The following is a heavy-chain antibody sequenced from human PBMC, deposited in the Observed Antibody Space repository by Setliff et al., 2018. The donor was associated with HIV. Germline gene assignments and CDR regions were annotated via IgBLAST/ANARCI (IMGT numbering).Heavy chain of an antibody. CDR1: GYSFTDHY. J-gene: IGHJ3*01. D-gene: IGHD2-8*01. V-gene: IGHV1-2*02. CDR2: INPRSGGT. CDR3: ARRGVGTSDAFDL. Sequence: ASVKVSCKASGYSFTDHYMHWVRQAPGQGLEWMGWINPRSGGTNYAQKFQGTVTMTRDTSINTAYMEMSRLRSDDTAVYYCARRGVGTSDAFDLWGQGTMVTVSS.